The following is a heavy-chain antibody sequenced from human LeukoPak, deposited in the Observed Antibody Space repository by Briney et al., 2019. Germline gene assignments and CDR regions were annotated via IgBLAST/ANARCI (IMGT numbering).Heavy chain of an antibody. CDR1: GWSFNDYY. D-gene: IGHD2-2*01. J-gene: IGHJ5*02. V-gene: IGHV4-34*01. CDR3: ARGQVPAARGYNWFDP. Sequence: SETLSLTCAVYGWSFNDYYWNWIRQPPGKGREWIGEINARGDTNYNPSLKSRVTISVDTSKNQFSLRLTSMIAADTAIYYCARGQVPAARGYNWFDPWGQGTLVTVSS. CDR2: INARGDT.